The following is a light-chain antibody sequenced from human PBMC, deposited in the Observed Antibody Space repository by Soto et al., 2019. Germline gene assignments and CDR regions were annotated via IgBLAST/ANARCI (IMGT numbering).Light chain of an antibody. CDR2: NNN. J-gene: IGLJ3*02. CDR1: RSNIGRSD. Sequence: QSVLTQPPSASGTPGQRVTISCSGSRSNIGRSDVYWYQQLPGTAPKLLIHNNNQRPSGVPDRVSGSKSGTSASLAISGLQSEDEAEYYCAVWDDSVNGWVFGGGTKLTVL. V-gene: IGLV1-44*01. CDR3: AVWDDSVNGWV.